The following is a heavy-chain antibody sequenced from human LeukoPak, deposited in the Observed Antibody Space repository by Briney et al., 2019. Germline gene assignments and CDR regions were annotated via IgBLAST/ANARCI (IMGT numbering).Heavy chain of an antibody. CDR1: GFTFSNAW. CDR3: TTELRRKLLGFDY. D-gene: IGHD4/OR15-4a*01. J-gene: IGHJ4*02. CDR2: IKSKTDGGTT. Sequence: GGSLRLSCAASGFTFSNAWMSWVRQAPGKGLEWVGRIKSKTDGGTTDYAAPVKGRFTISSDDSKNTLYLQMNSLKTEDTAVYYCTTELRRKLLGFDYWGQGTLVTVSS. V-gene: IGHV3-15*01.